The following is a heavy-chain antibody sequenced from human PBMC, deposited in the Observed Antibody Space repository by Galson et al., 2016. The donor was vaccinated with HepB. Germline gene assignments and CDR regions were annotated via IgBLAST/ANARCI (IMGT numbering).Heavy chain of an antibody. J-gene: IGHJ6*04. CDR3: AKELTTVTTNFGMDV. CDR2: VKQDGSDI. V-gene: IGHV3-7*03. D-gene: IGHD4-17*01. CDR1: GFTFGSLW. Sequence: SLRLSCAVSGFTFGSLWMTWFRQAPGKGLEWVANVKQDGSDIRYADSVRGRFTVSRDNARASLYLQMHSLRIEDTAVYYCAKELTTVTTNFGMDVWGKGTTVSVTS.